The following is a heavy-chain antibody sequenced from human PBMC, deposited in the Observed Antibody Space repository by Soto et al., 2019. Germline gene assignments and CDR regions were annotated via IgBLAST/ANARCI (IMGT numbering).Heavy chain of an antibody. CDR1: GGPLSIKTNN. Sequence: VYGTCSDSGGPLSIKTNNWSWIRQPPGKRLEWIEYVYDSGTTNYNPSLKSRVTISADLSKNQFSLRLSSVTTADTALYYCARTTAVPNTLRAKYCLDYWGQGTLVTVSS. CDR2: VYDSGTT. D-gene: IGHD4-17*01. CDR3: ARTTAVPNTLRAKYCLDY. J-gene: IGHJ4*02. V-gene: IGHV4-61*01.